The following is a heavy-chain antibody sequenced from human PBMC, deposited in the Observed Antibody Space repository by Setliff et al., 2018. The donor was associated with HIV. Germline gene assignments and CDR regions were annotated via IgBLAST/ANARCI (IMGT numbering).Heavy chain of an antibody. CDR2: IFYTGST. CDR1: GGSISSSTYY. Sequence: SETLSLTCGVSGGSISSSTYYWGWIRQPPGKGLEWIGDIFYTGSTYYNPSLKSRVAISVDTSENQFSLKLNSVTAADTAVYYCARRGRDGVFIMFATGFDPWGQGAPVTVSS. CDR3: ARRGRDGVFIMFATGFDP. D-gene: IGHD2-8*01. J-gene: IGHJ5*02. V-gene: IGHV4-39*01.